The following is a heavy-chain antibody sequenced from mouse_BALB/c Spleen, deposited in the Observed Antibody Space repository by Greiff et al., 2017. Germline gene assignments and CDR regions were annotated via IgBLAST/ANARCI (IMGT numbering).Heavy chain of an antibody. D-gene: IGHD2-3*01. CDR2: IDPENGDT. J-gene: IGHJ4*01. CDR3: NPDGYYDAMDY. V-gene: IGHV14-4*02. CDR1: GFNIKDYY. Sequence: EVQLQESGAELVRSGASVKLSCTASGFNIKDYYMHWVKQRPEQGLEWIGWIDPENGDTEYAPKFQGKATMTADTSSNTAYLQLSSLTSEDTAVYYCNPDGYYDAMDYWGQGTSVTVSS.